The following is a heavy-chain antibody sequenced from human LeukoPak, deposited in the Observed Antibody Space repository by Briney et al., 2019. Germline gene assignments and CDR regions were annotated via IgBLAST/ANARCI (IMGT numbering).Heavy chain of an antibody. CDR3: AREEPKPSGSYYPPDY. D-gene: IGHD1-26*01. Sequence: GGSLRLSCTASGFTLSSYGMHWVRQAPGKGLEWVAVIWYDGSNKYYADSVKGRFTISRDNSKNTLYLQMNSLRAEDTAVYYCAREEPKPSGSYYPPDYWGQGTLVTVSS. CDR1: GFTLSSYG. J-gene: IGHJ4*02. V-gene: IGHV3-33*08. CDR2: IWYDGSNK.